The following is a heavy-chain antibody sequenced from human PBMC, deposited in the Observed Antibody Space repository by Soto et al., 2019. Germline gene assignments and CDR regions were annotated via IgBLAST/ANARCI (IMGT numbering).Heavy chain of an antibody. J-gene: IGHJ1*01. CDR2: ISYDGSNK. Sequence: QVQLVESGGGVGQPGTSLRLSCAASGLTFSSYGMNWVRLAPGKGLEWVAVISYDGSNKYYADSVKGRFTISRDNSKNTVYLQMNSLRAEDTAVYYCACGRGSCSDRSCSYFDYFQHWGQGALVTVSS. V-gene: IGHV3-30*03. CDR1: GLTFSSYG. CDR3: ACGRGSCSDRSCSYFDYFQH. D-gene: IGHD2-15*01.